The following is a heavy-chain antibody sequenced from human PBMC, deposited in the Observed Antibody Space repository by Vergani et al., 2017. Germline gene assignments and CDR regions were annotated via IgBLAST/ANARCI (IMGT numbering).Heavy chain of an antibody. J-gene: IGHJ4*02. D-gene: IGHD5-12*01. CDR1: GFTFRNYA. V-gene: IGHV3-23*01. CDR3: TKGSRGYTGYFFDY. Sequence: EVQLLESGGGLAQPGGSLRLSCAASGFTFRNYAMTWVRQAPGKGLEWVSIISDNGGTTYYADSVKGRFTISKDNSKDTLYLQMNSLRAEDTAVYYCTKGSRGYTGYFFDYWGQGTLATVSS. CDR2: ISDNGGTT.